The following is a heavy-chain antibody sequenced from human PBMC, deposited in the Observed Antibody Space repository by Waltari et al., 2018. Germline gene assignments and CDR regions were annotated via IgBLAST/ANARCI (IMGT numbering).Heavy chain of an antibody. D-gene: IGHD1-1*01. V-gene: IGHV3-21*01. CDR3: ARDRDGDNEGGAFDI. J-gene: IGHJ3*02. Sequence: EVQLVESGGGLVKPGGSLRSPCAAFAFTSRSYSMNWVRQAPGRGLEWVSSISSSSSYIYYADSVKGRFTISRDNAKNSLYRQMNSLRAEDTAVYYCARDRDGDNEGGAFDIWGKGTMVTVSS. CDR2: ISSSSSYI. CDR1: AFTSRSYS.